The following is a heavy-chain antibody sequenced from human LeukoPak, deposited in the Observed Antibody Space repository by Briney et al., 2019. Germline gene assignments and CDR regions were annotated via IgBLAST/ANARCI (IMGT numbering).Heavy chain of an antibody. J-gene: IGHJ3*02. D-gene: IGHD3-22*01. CDR2: IIPNFGTA. CDR1: GGTFSSYA. V-gene: IGHV1-69*05. Sequence: SVKVSCKASGGTFSSYAISWVRQAPGQGLEWMGRIIPNFGTANYAQKFQGRVTITTDESTSTAYMELSSLRSEDTAVYYCARASYDSSGRSDGAFDIWGQGTMVTVSS. CDR3: ARASYDSSGRSDGAFDI.